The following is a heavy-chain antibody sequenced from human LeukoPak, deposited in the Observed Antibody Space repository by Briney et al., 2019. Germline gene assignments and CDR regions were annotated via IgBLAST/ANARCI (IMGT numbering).Heavy chain of an antibody. V-gene: IGHV4-34*01. CDR2: INHSGST. Sequence: SETLSLTCAVYGGSFSGYYWSWIRQPPGKWLEWIGEINHSGSTNYNPSLKSRVTISVDTSKNQFSLKLSSVTAADTAVYYRARVVVVVAATHIDYWGQGTLVTVSS. CDR1: GGSFSGYY. D-gene: IGHD2-15*01. CDR3: ARVVVVVAATHIDY. J-gene: IGHJ4*02.